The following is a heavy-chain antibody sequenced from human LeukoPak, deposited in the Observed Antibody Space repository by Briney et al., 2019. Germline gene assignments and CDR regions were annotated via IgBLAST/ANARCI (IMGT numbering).Heavy chain of an antibody. V-gene: IGHV1-2*02. Sequence: ASVKVSCKASGYTFTGYYMHWVRRAPGQGLEWMGWINPNSGGTNYAQKFQGRVTMTRDTSISTAYMELSRLRSDDTAVYYCARVTMIVVVYDAFDIWGQGAMVTVSS. J-gene: IGHJ3*02. CDR3: ARVTMIVVVYDAFDI. CDR1: GYTFTGYY. D-gene: IGHD3-22*01. CDR2: INPNSGGT.